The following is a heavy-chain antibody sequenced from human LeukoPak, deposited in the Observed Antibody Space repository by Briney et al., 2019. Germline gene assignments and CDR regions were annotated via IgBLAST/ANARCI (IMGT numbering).Heavy chain of an antibody. Sequence: SGGSLRLSCAASGFTFSSYSMNWVRQAPGKGLEWVSSISSSSSYIYYADSVKGRFTISRDSAKNSLYLQMNSLRAEDTALYYCARAIFGVAKNKRGMDVWGQGTTVTVSS. J-gene: IGHJ6*02. D-gene: IGHD3-3*01. CDR1: GFTFSSYS. CDR2: ISSSSSYI. V-gene: IGHV3-21*01. CDR3: ARAIFGVAKNKRGMDV.